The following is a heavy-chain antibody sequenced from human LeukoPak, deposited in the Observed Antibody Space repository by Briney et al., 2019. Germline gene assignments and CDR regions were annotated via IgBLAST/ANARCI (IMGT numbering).Heavy chain of an antibody. Sequence: GGSLRLSCAASGFSLGSYSMNWVRHTPGKGLEWVSAISGSGGSTYYADSVKGRFTISRDNSKNTLYLQMNSLRAEDTAVYYCAASRPVTTPFLNYWGQGTLVTVSS. CDR1: GFSLGSYS. CDR2: ISGSGGST. CDR3: AASRPVTTPFLNY. J-gene: IGHJ4*02. D-gene: IGHD4-17*01. V-gene: IGHV3-23*01.